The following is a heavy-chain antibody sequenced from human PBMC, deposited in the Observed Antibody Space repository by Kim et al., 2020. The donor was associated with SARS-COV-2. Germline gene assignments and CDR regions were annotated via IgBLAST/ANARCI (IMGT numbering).Heavy chain of an antibody. CDR2: IYPGDSDT. CDR1: GYSFTSYW. CDR3: ARLGVRTKGGNYYGMDV. V-gene: IGHV5-51*01. J-gene: IGHJ6*02. D-gene: IGHD3-10*01. Sequence: GESLKISCKGSGYSFTSYWIGWVRQMPGKGLEWMGIIYPGDSDTRYSPSFQGQVTISADKSISTAYLQWSSLKASDTAMYYCARLGVRTKGGNYYGMDVWGQGTTVTVSS.